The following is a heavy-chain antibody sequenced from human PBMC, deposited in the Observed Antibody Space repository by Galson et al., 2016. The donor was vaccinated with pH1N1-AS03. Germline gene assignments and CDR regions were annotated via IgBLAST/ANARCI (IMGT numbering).Heavy chain of an antibody. D-gene: IGHD6-19*01. J-gene: IGHJ4*02. CDR1: GFTFSSYA. V-gene: IGHV3-23*01. Sequence: SLRLSCAASGFTFSSYAMSWVCQAPGKGLEWVASIIGAGGVPYYAGSVKGRFAVSRDTSENTVYLQLDRLRAEDTAVYYCAKDKEAVADRRGYFFDDWGQGTLVTVSS. CDR2: IIGAGGVP. CDR3: AKDKEAVADRRGYFFDD.